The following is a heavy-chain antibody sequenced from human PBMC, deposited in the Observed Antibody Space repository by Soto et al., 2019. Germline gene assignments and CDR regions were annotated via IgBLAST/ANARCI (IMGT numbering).Heavy chain of an antibody. D-gene: IGHD3-10*01. V-gene: IGHV4-59*01. CDR1: GYSISSYY. Sequence: SETLSLTCTFSGYSISSYYWSLIRQPPGKGLEWIGYVYYTGSTNYNPSLKSRVTISLDTSKNQFSLKLSSVTAADTAVYYCAGVSGGYYNMDVWGQGTTVTVSS. CDR2: VYYTGST. J-gene: IGHJ6*02. CDR3: AGVSGGYYNMDV.